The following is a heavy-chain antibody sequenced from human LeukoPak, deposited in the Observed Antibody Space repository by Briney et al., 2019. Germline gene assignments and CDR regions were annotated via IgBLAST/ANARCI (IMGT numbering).Heavy chain of an antibody. CDR2: ISPGGST. Sequence: SEPLSLTCGVSGYSISTGYLWGWIRQPPGEGLEWIATISPGGSTYYNPSLKSRLTISLDASKNQFSLKLSSVTATDTAVYYCARDRGFSGNQYFDFWGQGTLVTVSS. D-gene: IGHD5-12*01. J-gene: IGHJ4*02. CDR3: ARDRGFSGNQYFDF. V-gene: IGHV4-38-2*02. CDR1: GYSISTGYL.